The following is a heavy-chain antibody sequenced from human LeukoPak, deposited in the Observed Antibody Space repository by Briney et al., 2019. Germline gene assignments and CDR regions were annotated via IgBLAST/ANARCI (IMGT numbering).Heavy chain of an antibody. Sequence: SVKLSCKASGGTFSSYAISWVRQAPGQGLEWMGRIIPIFGTANYAQKFQGRITITADKSTSTAYMELSSLRSEDTAVYYCAVPDSRREGDNYFDYWGQGTLVTVSS. CDR3: AVPDSRREGDNYFDY. J-gene: IGHJ4*02. D-gene: IGHD3-22*01. V-gene: IGHV1-69*06. CDR1: GGTFSSYA. CDR2: IIPIFGTA.